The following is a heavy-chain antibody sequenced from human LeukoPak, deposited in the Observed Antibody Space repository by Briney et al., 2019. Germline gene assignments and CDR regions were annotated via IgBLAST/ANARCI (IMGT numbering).Heavy chain of an antibody. CDR1: GFTSSNYE. V-gene: IGHV3-48*03. D-gene: IGHD3-10*01. J-gene: IGHJ4*02. CDR3: ARSPYYYGSESYSDGRGFDY. Sequence: GGSLRLSCAASGFTSSNYEMSWVRQAPGKGLEWISYISSRGRTIYYGDSVRSRFTISRDNAENSLYLQMNSLRAEDTAVYYCARSPYYYGSESYSDGRGFDYWGRGTLVTVSS. CDR2: ISSRGRTI.